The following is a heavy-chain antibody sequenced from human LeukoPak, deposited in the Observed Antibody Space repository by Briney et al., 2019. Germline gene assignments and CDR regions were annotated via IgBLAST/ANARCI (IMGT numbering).Heavy chain of an antibody. Sequence: ASVKVSCKASGGTFSSYAISWVRQAPGQGLEWMGGIIPIFGTANYAQKFQGRATITADESTSTAYMELSSLRSEDTAVYYCAAYSSGWYYYFDYWGQGTLVTVSS. CDR1: GGTFSSYA. CDR3: AAYSSGWYYYFDY. D-gene: IGHD6-19*01. J-gene: IGHJ4*02. CDR2: IIPIFGTA. V-gene: IGHV1-69*13.